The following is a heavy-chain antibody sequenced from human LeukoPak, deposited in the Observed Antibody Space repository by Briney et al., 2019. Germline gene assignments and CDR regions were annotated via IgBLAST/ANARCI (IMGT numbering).Heavy chain of an antibody. Sequence: PGGSLRLSCAASGFTFDDYGMSWVRQAPRKGLEWVSGINWNGGSTGYADSVKGRFTISRDNAQNSLFLQMNSLRAEDTAVYYCARVSITGYYYYMDVWGKGTTVTVSS. D-gene: IGHD5-24*01. J-gene: IGHJ6*03. CDR1: GFTFDDYG. CDR2: INWNGGST. CDR3: ARVSITGYYYYMDV. V-gene: IGHV3-20*04.